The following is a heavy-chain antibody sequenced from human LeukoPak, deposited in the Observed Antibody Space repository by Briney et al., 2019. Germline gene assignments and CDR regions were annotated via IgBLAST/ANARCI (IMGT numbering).Heavy chain of an antibody. Sequence: SETLSLTCTVSGGSISSYYWSWIRQPPGKGLEGIGYIYYSGSTNYNPSLKSRVTISVDTSKNQFSLKLSSVTAADTAVYYCARDGPAYYYYMDVWGKGTTVTVSS. J-gene: IGHJ6*03. CDR3: ARDGPAYYYYMDV. CDR1: GGSISSYY. CDR2: IYYSGST. V-gene: IGHV4-59*01. D-gene: IGHD2-2*01.